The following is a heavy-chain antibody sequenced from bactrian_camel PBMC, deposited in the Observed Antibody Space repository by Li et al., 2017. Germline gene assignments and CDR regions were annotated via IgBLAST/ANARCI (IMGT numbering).Heavy chain of an antibody. J-gene: IGHJ4*01. D-gene: IGHD5*01. CDR3: AAQTFWGRCRESWHFSFDLRK. V-gene: IGHV3S53*01. CDR2: VSSDTSL. CDR1: GYTFSTCS. Sequence: QVQLVESGGGSVQAGGSLRLSCQGSGYTFSTCSMGWYRQAPGKERELVSRVSSDTSLSYADSVRGGFTISRDLAKNTVYLHLNMLMPEDTATYYCAAQTFWGRCRESWHFSFDLRKWGQGTQVTVS.